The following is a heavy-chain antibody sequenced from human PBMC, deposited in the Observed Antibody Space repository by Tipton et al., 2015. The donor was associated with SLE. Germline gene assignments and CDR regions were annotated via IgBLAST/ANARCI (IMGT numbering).Heavy chain of an antibody. J-gene: IGHJ3*02. Sequence: TLSLTCTVSGGSISSHYWSWIRQPAGKGLEWIGYIYTSGSTNYNPSLKSRVTISVDTSKNQFSLKLSSVTAADTAVYYCARVIPDYELDAFDIWGQGTMVTVSS. D-gene: IGHD4-17*01. V-gene: IGHV4-4*09. CDR3: ARVIPDYELDAFDI. CDR1: GGSISSHY. CDR2: IYTSGST.